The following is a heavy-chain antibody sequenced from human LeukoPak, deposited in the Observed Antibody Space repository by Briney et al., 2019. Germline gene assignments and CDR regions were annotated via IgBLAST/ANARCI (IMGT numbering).Heavy chain of an antibody. J-gene: IGHJ4*02. V-gene: IGHV3-43*02. CDR1: GFTFDDYA. D-gene: IGHD3-3*01. CDR2: ISGDGGST. Sequence: GGSLRLSCAASGFTFDDYAMHWVRQTPGKGLEWVSLISGDGGSTYYADSVKGRFTISRDNSKNSLYLQMNSLRTEDTALYYCAKDPLIDFWSGYPDEGLGFDYWGRGTLVTVSS. CDR3: AKDPLIDFWSGYPDEGLGFDY.